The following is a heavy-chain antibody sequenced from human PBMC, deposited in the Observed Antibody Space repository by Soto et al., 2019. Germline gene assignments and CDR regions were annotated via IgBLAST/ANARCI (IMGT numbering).Heavy chain of an antibody. Sequence: QVQLVESGGGVVQPGRSLRLSCAASGFTFSSYAMHWVRQAPGKGLEWVAVISYDGSNKYYADSVKGRFTISRDNSKSPLYLQMNSLRAEDTAVYYCARDPLWGTAMVLWYFDLWGRGTLVTVSS. D-gene: IGHD5-18*01. CDR3: ARDPLWGTAMVLWYFDL. CDR1: GFTFSSYA. J-gene: IGHJ2*01. CDR2: ISYDGSNK. V-gene: IGHV3-30-3*01.